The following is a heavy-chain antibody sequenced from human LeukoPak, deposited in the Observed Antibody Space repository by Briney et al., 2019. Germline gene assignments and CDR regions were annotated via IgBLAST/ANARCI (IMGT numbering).Heavy chain of an antibody. J-gene: IGHJ5*02. CDR3: ARITTVTTSRWFDP. CDR2: ISAYNGNT. CDR1: GYTFTSYG. D-gene: IGHD4-17*01. V-gene: IGHV1-18*01. Sequence: GASVKVSCKASGYTFTSYGISWVRQAPGQGLEWMGSISAYNGNTNYAQKLQGRVTMTTDTSTSTAYMEPRSLRSDDTAVYYCARITTVTTSRWFDPWGQGTLVTVSS.